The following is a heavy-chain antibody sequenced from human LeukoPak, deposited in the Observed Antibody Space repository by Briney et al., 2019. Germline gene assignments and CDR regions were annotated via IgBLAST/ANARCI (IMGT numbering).Heavy chain of an antibody. J-gene: IGHJ3*02. CDR2: ISGGGTAT. CDR1: GFTFSTYW. V-gene: IGHV3-23*01. Sequence: GGSLRLSCAASGFTFSTYWMSWVRQTPGEGLQWVSAISGGGTATYYADSVRGRFTISRDDSKNMVYLQMNSLRDEDTATYYCAKGGYIGYNGLFDMWGQGTMVTVSS. D-gene: IGHD5-24*01. CDR3: AKGGYIGYNGLFDM.